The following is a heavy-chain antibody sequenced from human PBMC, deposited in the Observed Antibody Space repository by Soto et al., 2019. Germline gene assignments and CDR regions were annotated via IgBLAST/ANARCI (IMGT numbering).Heavy chain of an antibody. CDR3: ARSIDP. CDR2: IYYSGST. Sequence: SETLSLTCTVSGGSISSYYWSWIRQPPGKGLEWIGYIYYSGSTNYNPSLKSRVTISVDTSKNQFSLKLSSVTAADTAVYYCARSIDPWGQGTLVTVSA. CDR1: GGSISSYY. J-gene: IGHJ5*02. V-gene: IGHV4-59*12.